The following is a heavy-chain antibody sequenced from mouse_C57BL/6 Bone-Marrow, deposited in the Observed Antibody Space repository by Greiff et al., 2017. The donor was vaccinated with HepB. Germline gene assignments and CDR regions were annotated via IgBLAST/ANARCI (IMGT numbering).Heavy chain of an antibody. V-gene: IGHV1-55*01. CDR3: VFYYYGSSYSAY. D-gene: IGHD1-1*01. CDR2: IYPGSGST. Sequence: VQLQQPGAELVKPGASVKMSCKASGYTFTSYWLTWVKQRPGQGLEWIGDIYPGSGSTNYNEKFKSKATLTVDASSSTAYMHLISLTSEDSAVYYCVFYYYGSSYSAYWGQGTLVTVSA. CDR1: GYTFTSYW. J-gene: IGHJ3*01.